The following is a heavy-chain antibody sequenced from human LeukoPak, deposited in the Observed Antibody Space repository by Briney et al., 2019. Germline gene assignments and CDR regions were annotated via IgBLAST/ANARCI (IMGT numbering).Heavy chain of an antibody. V-gene: IGHV3-66*01. J-gene: IGHJ4*02. Sequence: GESMTLSCAVSTPIATSNSMSWVRQPQGEGLEWVSVIYSDGRAYYAETVTGRITITRDTSRNTLYLQMNRLRAEDTAVYYCARDVIYDFWRGSKGTFDYWGQGTLVTASS. CDR2: IYSDGRA. CDR3: ARDVIYDFWRGSKGTFDY. D-gene: IGHD3-3*01. CDR1: TPIATSNS.